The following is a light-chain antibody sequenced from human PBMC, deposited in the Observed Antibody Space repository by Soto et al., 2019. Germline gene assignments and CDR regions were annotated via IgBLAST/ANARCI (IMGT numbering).Light chain of an antibody. Sequence: EIVLTQSPATLSLSPGERATLSCRASQSVSSYLAWYQQKPGQAPRLLIYDASNRATGIPARFSGSGSGTDFTLTISSLEPEDFVVYYCQQRSNWPPFGPGTKVDIK. V-gene: IGKV3-11*01. CDR1: QSVSSY. J-gene: IGKJ3*01. CDR3: QQRSNWPP. CDR2: DAS.